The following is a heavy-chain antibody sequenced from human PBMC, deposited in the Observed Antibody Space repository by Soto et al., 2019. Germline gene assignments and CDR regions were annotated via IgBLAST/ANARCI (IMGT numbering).Heavy chain of an antibody. CDR3: AREKRDPAASSNPLDV. V-gene: IGHV6-1*01. CDR1: GDSVSSNSAA. Sequence: SQTLSLTCAISGDSVSSNSAAWNCIRQSPSRGLEWLGRTYYRSKWYNDYAVSVKSRITINPDTSKNQFSLQLNSVTPEDTAVYYCAREKRDPAASSNPLDVWGKGNTDTVAS. D-gene: IGHD6-13*01. CDR2: TYYRSKWYN. J-gene: IGHJ6*04.